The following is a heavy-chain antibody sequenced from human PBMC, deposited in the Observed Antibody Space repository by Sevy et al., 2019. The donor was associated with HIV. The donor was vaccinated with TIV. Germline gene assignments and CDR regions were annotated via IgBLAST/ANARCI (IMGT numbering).Heavy chain of an antibody. Sequence: SETLSLTCCVSGGSISSTSYYWGWIRQPPGKGLEWIGTIYYTRNNYYNPSLKSRVTISVDTSKNRFSLKLSSVTAADTAVYYCARQSWYTSGWFWFDPWGQGTLVTVSS. CDR2: IYYTRNN. CDR3: ARQSWYTSGWFWFDP. CDR1: GGSISSTSYY. J-gene: IGHJ5*02. D-gene: IGHD6-19*01. V-gene: IGHV4-39*01.